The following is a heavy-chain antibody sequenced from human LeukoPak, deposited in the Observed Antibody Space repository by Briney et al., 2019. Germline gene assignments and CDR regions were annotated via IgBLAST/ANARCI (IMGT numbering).Heavy chain of an antibody. CDR1: GGSFSGYY. CDR3: ARGLRLYRGYDFLRY. J-gene: IGHJ4*02. Sequence: SETLSLTCAVYGGSFSGYYWSWIRQPPGKGLEWIGEINHSGSTNYNASLKSRVTISVDTSKNQFSLKLSSVTAADTAVYYCARGLRLYRGYDFLRYWGQGTLVTVSS. CDR2: INHSGST. D-gene: IGHD5-12*01. V-gene: IGHV4-34*01.